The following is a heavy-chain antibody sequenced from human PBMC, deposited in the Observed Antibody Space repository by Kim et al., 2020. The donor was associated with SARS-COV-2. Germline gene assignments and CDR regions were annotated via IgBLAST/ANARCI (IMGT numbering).Heavy chain of an antibody. Sequence: SETLSLTCTVSGGSISSYYWSWIRQPPGKGLEWIGYIYYSGSTNYNPSLKSRVTISVDTSKNQFSLKLSSVTAADTAVYYCARGSRYFDGYWGQGTLVTVSS. CDR1: GGSISSYY. CDR3: ARGSRYFDGY. V-gene: IGHV4-59*13. CDR2: IYYSGST. D-gene: IGHD3-9*01. J-gene: IGHJ4*02.